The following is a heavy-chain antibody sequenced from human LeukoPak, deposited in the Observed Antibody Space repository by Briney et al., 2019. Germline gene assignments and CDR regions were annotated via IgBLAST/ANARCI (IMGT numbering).Heavy chain of an antibody. CDR3: ARERSGYDDAFDI. D-gene: IGHD3-22*01. CDR2: IYTSGST. J-gene: IGHJ3*02. CDR1: GGSISSGSYY. V-gene: IGHV4-61*02. Sequence: SETLSLTCTVSGGSISSGSYYWSWIRQPAGKGLEWIGRIYTSGSTNYNPSLKSRVTMSVDTSKNQFSLKLSSVTAADTAVYYCARERSGYDDAFDIWGQGTMVTVSS.